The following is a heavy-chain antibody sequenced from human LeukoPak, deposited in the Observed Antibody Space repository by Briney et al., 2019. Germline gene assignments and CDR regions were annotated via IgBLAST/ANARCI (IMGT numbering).Heavy chain of an antibody. V-gene: IGHV3-15*01. CDR1: GFSFTNAG. Sequence: GGSLRLSCAASGFSFTNAGMSWVRQAPGKGLEWVGHLKSKTAGGTTDYAAPVKARFTISGDDSKNTLYLQMNSLKTEDTAVYYCTTGNYWGQGTLVTVSS. CDR3: TTGNY. CDR2: LKSKTAGGTT. J-gene: IGHJ4*02.